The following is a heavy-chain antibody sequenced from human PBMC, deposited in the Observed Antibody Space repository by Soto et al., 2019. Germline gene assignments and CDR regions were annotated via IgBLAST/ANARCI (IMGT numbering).Heavy chain of an antibody. CDR3: ARVGIAAALDY. J-gene: IGHJ4*02. CDR1: GFTFSSYS. D-gene: IGHD6-13*01. Sequence: EVQLVESGGGLVKPGGSLRLSCAASGFTFSSYSMNWVRQAPGKGLEWVSSISSSSSYIYYADSVKGRFTISRDNAKNSLYLQVNGLRAEDTAVYYCARVGIAAALDYWGQGTLVTVSS. V-gene: IGHV3-21*01. CDR2: ISSSSSYI.